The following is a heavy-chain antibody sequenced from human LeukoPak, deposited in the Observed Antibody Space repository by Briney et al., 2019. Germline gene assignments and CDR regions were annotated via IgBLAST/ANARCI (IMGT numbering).Heavy chain of an antibody. V-gene: IGHV4-31*03. CDR3: ARDRYGGNSRWYFDL. CDR2: IYYSGST. CDR1: GGSISSGGYY. J-gene: IGHJ2*01. D-gene: IGHD4-23*01. Sequence: SETLSLTCTVSGGSISSGGYYWSWIRQHPGKGLEWIGYIYYSGSTYYNPSLKSRVTILVDTSKNQFSLKLSSVTAADTAVYYCARDRYGGNSRWYFDLWGRGTLVTVSS.